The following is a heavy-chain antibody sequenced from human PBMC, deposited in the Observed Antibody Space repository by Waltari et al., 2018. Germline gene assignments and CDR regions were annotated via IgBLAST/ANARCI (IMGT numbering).Heavy chain of an antibody. CDR1: GGTFSRYG. J-gene: IGHJ1*01. V-gene: IGHV1-69*04. CDR2: IIPMLGIT. CDR3: ARDVVATAILYLQE. Sequence: QVQLVQSGAGLRKPGSSVNVSCKVSGGTFSRYGISWVRQAPGQGLEWMGSIIPMLGITNYAQKLHGRVTISADKSTTTAYMELSRLRSEDTAVYYCARDVVATAILYLQEWGQGTLVTVSS. D-gene: IGHD2-21*02.